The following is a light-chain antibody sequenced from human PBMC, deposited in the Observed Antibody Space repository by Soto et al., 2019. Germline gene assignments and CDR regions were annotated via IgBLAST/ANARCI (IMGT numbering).Light chain of an antibody. Sequence: QSVLTQPASVSGSPAQSITISCSGTSSDIGAFNYVSWYQHHPGKAPKVLIYDVTNRPSGISYRFSASKSGNTASLTISGLQPEDEAHYFCSSYTVTSSVIFGGGTKLTVL. CDR2: DVT. V-gene: IGLV2-14*03. CDR1: SSDIGAFNY. CDR3: SSYTVTSSVI. J-gene: IGLJ2*01.